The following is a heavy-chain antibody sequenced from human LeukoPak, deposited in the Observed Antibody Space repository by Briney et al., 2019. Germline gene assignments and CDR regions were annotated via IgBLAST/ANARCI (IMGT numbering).Heavy chain of an antibody. CDR1: GDSISSYY. CDR2: NYTSGST. CDR3: ARGILGGFNPGAY. V-gene: IGHV4-4*07. Sequence: PSETLSLTCTVSGDSISSYYWRWIRQPAGKGLECIGRNYTSGSTNYNPALKSRVTMSVATCKNQFSLKLSSVTAADTAVYYCARGILGGFNPGAYWGQGTLVTVSS. J-gene: IGHJ4*02. D-gene: IGHD1-14*01.